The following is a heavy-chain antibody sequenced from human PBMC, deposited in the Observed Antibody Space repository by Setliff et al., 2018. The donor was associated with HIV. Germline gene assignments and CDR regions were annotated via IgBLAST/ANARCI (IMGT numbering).Heavy chain of an antibody. J-gene: IGHJ3*02. D-gene: IGHD6-13*01. CDR2: MNPNSGNT. V-gene: IGHV1-8*02. Sequence: EASVKVSCKASGYTFTSYDINWVRQATGQGLEWMGWMNPNSGNTGYAQKFQGRVTMTRNTSISTAYMELSSLRSEDTAVYYCARGSSYSSSWYVFRPQALNDAFDIWAQGTMVTVSS. CDR3: ARGSSYSSSWYVFRPQALNDAFDI. CDR1: GYTFTSYD.